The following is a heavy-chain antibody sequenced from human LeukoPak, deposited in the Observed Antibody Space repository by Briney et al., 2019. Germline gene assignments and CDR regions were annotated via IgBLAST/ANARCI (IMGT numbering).Heavy chain of an antibody. CDR3: AKGGYIAGAGDY. J-gene: IGHJ4*02. V-gene: IGHV3-23*01. CDR2: ISGSGGST. CDR1: GFSFTTYA. Sequence: SGGSLRLSCAASGFSFTTYAMSWVRQAPGKGLEWVSSISGSGGSTYYADSVKGRFTISRDNSKNTLYLQMNSLRAEDTAVYYCAKGGYIAGAGDYWGQGTLVTVSS. D-gene: IGHD6-13*01.